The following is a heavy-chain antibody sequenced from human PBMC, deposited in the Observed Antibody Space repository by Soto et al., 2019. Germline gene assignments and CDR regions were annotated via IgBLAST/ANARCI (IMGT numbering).Heavy chain of an antibody. D-gene: IGHD5-12*01. J-gene: IGHJ6*02. CDR1: GFTFSSYS. Sequence: PGGSLRLSCAASGFTFSSYSMNWVRQAPGKGLEWVSSISSSSSYIYYADSVKGRFTISRDNAKNSLYLQMNSLRAEDTAVYYCARVAYSGYDFYYYYYYGMDAWGQGTTVTVSS. CDR3: ARVAYSGYDFYYYYYYGMDA. V-gene: IGHV3-21*01. CDR2: ISSSSSYI.